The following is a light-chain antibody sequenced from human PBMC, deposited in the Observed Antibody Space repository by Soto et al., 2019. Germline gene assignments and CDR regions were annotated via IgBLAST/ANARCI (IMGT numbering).Light chain of an antibody. CDR1: QSVSSNY. J-gene: IGKJ2*01. CDR3: QQYGSSRPYT. Sequence: EIVLTQSPGTLSLSPGERATLSCRASQSVSSNYLAWYQQKPGQAPRLLIYGASSRATGIPDRFSGSGSGTDFTLTISRLEPEDFAVYHCQQYGSSRPYTFGQGTQLEIK. CDR2: GAS. V-gene: IGKV3-20*01.